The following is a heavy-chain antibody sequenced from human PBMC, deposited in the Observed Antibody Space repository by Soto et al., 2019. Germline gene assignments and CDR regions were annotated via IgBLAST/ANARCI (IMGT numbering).Heavy chain of an antibody. D-gene: IGHD6-25*01. Sequence: HPGGSLRLSCAASGFTFSSYALSWVRQAPGKGLEWISAISGSGSSRYYADSVKGRFTISRDNSKNTLYLLINSLRAEDTAVYYCARATVEYSSGWPFDYWGQGT. CDR2: ISGSGSSR. V-gene: IGHV3-23*01. CDR3: ARATVEYSSGWPFDY. J-gene: IGHJ4*02. CDR1: GFTFSSYA.